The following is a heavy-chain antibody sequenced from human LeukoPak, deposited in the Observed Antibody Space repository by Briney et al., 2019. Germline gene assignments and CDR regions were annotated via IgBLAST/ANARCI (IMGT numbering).Heavy chain of an antibody. CDR3: VKALTDDAFDI. J-gene: IGHJ3*02. CDR1: GFTFSTFP. V-gene: IGHV3-64D*06. CDR2: ISRNGNTT. Sequence: NPGGSLRLSCSASGFTFSTFPMHWVRQAPGKGLEYFSAISRNGNTTYYADSVKGRFTISRDNSKNTLYLQMSGLRPEDTAVYYCVKALTDDAFDIWGQGTMVTVSS.